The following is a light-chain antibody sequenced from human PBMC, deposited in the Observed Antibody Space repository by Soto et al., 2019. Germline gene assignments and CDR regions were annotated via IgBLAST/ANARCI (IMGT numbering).Light chain of an antibody. J-gene: IGKJ5*01. CDR3: QQTHTMPVT. CDR1: QSINIW. CDR2: KAS. V-gene: IGKV1-5*03. Sequence: DIQMTQSPSSLSASXXDRVTITCGASQSINIWLAWYQQKPGRAPKXXIYKASTLESGVPSRFSGSGSGTEFTLTISSLQPEDIATYFCQQTHTMPVTFGQGTRLEI.